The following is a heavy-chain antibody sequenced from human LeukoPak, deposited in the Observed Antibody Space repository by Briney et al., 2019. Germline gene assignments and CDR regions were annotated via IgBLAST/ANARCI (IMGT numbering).Heavy chain of an antibody. CDR3: ATDYKRPPYYYYYGMDV. D-gene: IGHD3-10*01. CDR2: FDPEDGET. Sequence: ASVKVSCKVSGYTLTELSMHWVRQAPGKGLEWMGGFDPEDGETIYALKFQGRVTMTEDTSTDTAYMELSSLRSEDTAVYYCATDYKRPPYYYYYGMDVWGQGTTVTVSS. V-gene: IGHV1-24*01. J-gene: IGHJ6*02. CDR1: GYTLTELS.